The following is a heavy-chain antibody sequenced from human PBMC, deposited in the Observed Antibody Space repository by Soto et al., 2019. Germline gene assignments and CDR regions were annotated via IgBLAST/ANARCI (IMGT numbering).Heavy chain of an antibody. Sequence: SVKVSCKASGYTFTSYGISWVRQAPGQGLEWMGGIIPIFGTANYAQKFQGRVTITADESTSTAYMELSSLRSEDTAVYYCAGPLAGYFDYWGQGTLVTVSS. CDR1: GYTFTSYG. D-gene: IGHD3-3*02. CDR3: AGPLAGYFDY. CDR2: IIPIFGTA. J-gene: IGHJ4*02. V-gene: IGHV1-69*13.